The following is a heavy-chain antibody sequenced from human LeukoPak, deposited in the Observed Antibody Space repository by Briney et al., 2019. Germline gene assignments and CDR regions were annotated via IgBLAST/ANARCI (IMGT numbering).Heavy chain of an antibody. CDR1: GGSISSYD. D-gene: IGHD6-19*01. CDR3: VKSGGYGLIDY. Sequence: SETLSLTCTVSGGSISSYDWSWIRQPRGKGLEWIAYMCYSGSTNYNPSLKSRVTISVETSKNELSLKLRSVTAADTAMYYCVKSGGYGLIDYWGQGTLVTVSS. J-gene: IGHJ4*02. V-gene: IGHV4-59*08. CDR2: MCYSGST.